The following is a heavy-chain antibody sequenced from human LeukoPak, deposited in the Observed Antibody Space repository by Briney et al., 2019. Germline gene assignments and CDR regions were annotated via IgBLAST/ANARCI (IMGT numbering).Heavy chain of an antibody. J-gene: IGHJ4*02. V-gene: IGHV1-2*02. CDR1: GYTFTGYY. D-gene: IGHD1-26*01. Sequence: EASVKVSCKASGYTFTGYYMHWVRQAPGQGLEWMGWINPNSGGTNYAQKFQGRVTTTRDTSISTAYMELSRLRSDDTAVYYCARVVQGIALTTPFDYWGQGTLVTVFS. CDR2: INPNSGGT. CDR3: ARVVQGIALTTPFDY.